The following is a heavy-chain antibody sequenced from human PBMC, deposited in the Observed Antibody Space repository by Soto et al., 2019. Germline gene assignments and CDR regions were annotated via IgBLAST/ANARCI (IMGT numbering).Heavy chain of an antibody. D-gene: IGHD3-10*01. CDR3: AKGDRGTTSNFDY. Sequence: EVQLLESGGGLVQPGGSLRLSCAASGFTFSSYAMSWVREAPGKGLEWVSAISGSGGSTYYADSVKGRFTISRDNSKNTLYLQMNSLRAEDTAVYYCAKGDRGTTSNFDYWGQGTLVTVSS. CDR2: ISGSGGST. J-gene: IGHJ4*02. V-gene: IGHV3-23*01. CDR1: GFTFSSYA.